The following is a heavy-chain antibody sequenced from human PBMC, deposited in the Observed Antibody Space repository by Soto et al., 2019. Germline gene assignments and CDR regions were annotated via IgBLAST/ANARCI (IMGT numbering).Heavy chain of an antibody. V-gene: IGHV3-64*01. J-gene: IGHJ4*02. D-gene: IGHD1-7*01. Sequence: EVQLAKSGGGMIQSGGSLRLSCVASGFTFSSYDMHWVRQAPGKGLEYVSSISSNGGTTYYGNSVKGRFTISRDNSKNTLYLQMGSLRAEDMAVYYCVRRVSGNYDYWGQGTLVTVSS. CDR3: VRRVSGNYDY. CDR2: ISSNGGTT. CDR1: GFTFSSYD.